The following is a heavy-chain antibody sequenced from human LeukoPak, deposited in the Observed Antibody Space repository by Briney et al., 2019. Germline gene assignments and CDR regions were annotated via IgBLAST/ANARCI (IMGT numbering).Heavy chain of an antibody. V-gene: IGHV3-7*01. Sequence: PGGSLRLSCVASGFTFSRYWMSWVRQAPGKGLEWVANIKQDGSERYYVDSMKGRFTTSRDNAKNSLYLQMNSLRAEDTAVYYCARDADLGATITVVFDIWGQGTLVTVS. CDR3: ARDADLGATITVVFDI. CDR1: GFTFSRYW. J-gene: IGHJ3*02. CDR2: IKQDGSER. D-gene: IGHD5-24*01.